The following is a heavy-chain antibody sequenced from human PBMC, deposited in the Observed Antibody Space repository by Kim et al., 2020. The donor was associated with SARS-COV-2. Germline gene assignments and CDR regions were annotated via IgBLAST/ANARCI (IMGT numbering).Heavy chain of an antibody. Sequence: SETLSLTCTVSGGSVYNSIYYWGWVRQPPGKGLEWIGSIYYSGSTSYNPSLKTRVTMSVDTSTNQFSLNLNSVTATDTAVYYCARQRIAVAGPFDYWGQGTLAT. J-gene: IGHJ4*02. CDR3: ARQRIAVAGPFDY. CDR1: GGSVYNSIYY. V-gene: IGHV4-39*01. D-gene: IGHD6-19*01. CDR2: IYYSGST.